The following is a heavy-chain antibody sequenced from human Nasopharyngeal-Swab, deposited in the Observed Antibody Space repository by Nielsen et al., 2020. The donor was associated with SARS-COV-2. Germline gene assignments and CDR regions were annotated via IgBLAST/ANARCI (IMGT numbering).Heavy chain of an antibody. Sequence: WIRPPPGKGLEWVAVISYDGSNKYYADSLKGRCTISRDNSKNTLYLQMNSLRAEDTAVYYCAKSRYCSSTSCYSYFYYYYMDVWGKGTTVTVSS. V-gene: IGHV3-30*18. CDR3: AKSRYCSSTSCYSYFYYYYMDV. CDR2: ISYDGSNK. J-gene: IGHJ6*03. D-gene: IGHD2-2*01.